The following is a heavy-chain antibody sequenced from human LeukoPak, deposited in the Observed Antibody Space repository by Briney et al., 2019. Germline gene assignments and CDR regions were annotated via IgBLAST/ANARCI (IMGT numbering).Heavy chain of an antibody. D-gene: IGHD3-16*02. CDR1: GFTFSSYW. CDR2: IKQDGSEK. CDR3: ARAYYDYVWGSYRGYYFDY. V-gene: IGHV3-7*01. Sequence: GGSLRLSCAASGFTFSSYWMSWVRQAPGKGLEWVANIKQDGSEKYYVDSVKGRFTISRDNAKNSLYLQMNSLRAEDTAVYYCARAYYDYVWGSYRGYYFDYWGQGTLVTVSS. J-gene: IGHJ4*02.